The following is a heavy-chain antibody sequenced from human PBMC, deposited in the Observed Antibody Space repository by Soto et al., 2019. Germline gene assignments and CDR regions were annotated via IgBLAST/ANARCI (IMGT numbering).Heavy chain of an antibody. CDR2: IYSGGST. J-gene: IGHJ6*02. Sequence: GGSLRLSCAASGFIVSNTYMSWVRQAPGKGLEWVSFIYSGGSTFYADSVKGRFTVSRDSSTNTLYLQMSSLRAEDTAVYYCARDRDGYNDYYYGMDVWGQGTTVTVSS. D-gene: IGHD5-12*01. CDR3: ARDRDGYNDYYYGMDV. V-gene: IGHV3-66*01. CDR1: GFIVSNTY.